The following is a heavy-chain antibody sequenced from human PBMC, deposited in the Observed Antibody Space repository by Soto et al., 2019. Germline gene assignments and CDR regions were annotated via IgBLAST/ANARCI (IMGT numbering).Heavy chain of an antibody. CDR3: ARDREVTGDDAFDI. CDR2: INPNSGGT. V-gene: IGHV1-2*04. D-gene: IGHD7-27*01. CDR1: GYTFTDYY. Sequence: ASVKVSCKASGYTFTDYYMHWVRQAPGQGLEWMGWINPNSGGTNYAQKFQGWVTMTRDTSISTAYMELSRLRSDDTAVYYCARDREVTGDDAFDIWGQGTMVTVSS. J-gene: IGHJ3*02.